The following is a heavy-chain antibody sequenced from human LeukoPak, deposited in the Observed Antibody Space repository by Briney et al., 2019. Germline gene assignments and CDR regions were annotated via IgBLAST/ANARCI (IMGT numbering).Heavy chain of an antibody. CDR3: ARGRGTSTVTTGSWFDP. D-gene: IGHD4-17*01. V-gene: IGHV1-8*01. CDR2: MNPNSGNT. Sequence: VASVKVSCKASGYTFTSYDINWVRQATGQGLEWMGWMNPNSGNTGYAQKFQGRVTITRNTSISTAYMELSSLRSEDTAVYYCARGRGTSTVTTGSWFDPWGQGTLVTVSS. CDR1: GYTFTSYD. J-gene: IGHJ5*02.